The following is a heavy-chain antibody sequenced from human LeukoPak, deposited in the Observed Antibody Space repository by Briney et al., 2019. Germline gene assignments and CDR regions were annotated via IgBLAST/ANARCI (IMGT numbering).Heavy chain of an antibody. D-gene: IGHD3-16*01. CDR1: GYTFTSYG. V-gene: IGHV1-18*01. CDR3: TRGVPFGGVRGYFDY. Sequence: ASVKVSCKASGYTFTSYGISWVRQAPGQGLEWMGWISAYNGNTNYAQKLQGRVTMTTDTSTSTAYMELRSLRSDDTAVYYCTRGVPFGGVRGYFDYWGQGTLVTVSS. CDR2: ISAYNGNT. J-gene: IGHJ4*02.